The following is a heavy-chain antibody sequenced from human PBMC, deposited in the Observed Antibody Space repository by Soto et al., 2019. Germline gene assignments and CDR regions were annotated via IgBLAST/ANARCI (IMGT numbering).Heavy chain of an antibody. CDR3: VLMVYGALDY. V-gene: IGHV3-11*01. J-gene: IGHJ4*02. CDR2: ISSHGSTI. Sequence: GGPLRLSCAASGFTFIDYYMSWIRQAPGKGLEWVSYISSHGSTIYYADSVKGRFTISRDNAKNSLYLQMNSLRAGDTAVYYCVLMVYGALDYWGQGTLVTVSS. D-gene: IGHD2-8*01. CDR1: GFTFIDYY.